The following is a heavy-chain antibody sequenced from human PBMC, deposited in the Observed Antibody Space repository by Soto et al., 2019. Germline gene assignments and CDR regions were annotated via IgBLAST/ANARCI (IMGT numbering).Heavy chain of an antibody. CDR2: INPSGGST. D-gene: IGHD3-10*01. CDR1: GGTFSSYA. Sequence: ASVKVSCKASGGTFSSYAISWVRQAPGQGLEWMGIINPSGGSTSYAQKFQGRVTMTRDTSTSTVYMELSSLRSEDTAVYYCASPLWFGLYGMDVWGQGTTVTVSS. CDR3: ASPLWFGLYGMDV. V-gene: IGHV1-46*01. J-gene: IGHJ6*02.